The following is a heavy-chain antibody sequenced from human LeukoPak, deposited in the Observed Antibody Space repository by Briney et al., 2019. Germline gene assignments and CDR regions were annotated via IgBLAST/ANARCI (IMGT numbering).Heavy chain of an antibody. CDR3: ARGTAARRRWFDP. V-gene: IGHV4-34*01. Sequence: PSETLSLTCAVYGGSFSGYYWSWIRQPPGKVLEWIGGINHSGSTNYNPSLKSRVTISVDTSKNQFSLKLSSVTAADTAVYYCARGTAARRRWFDPWGQGTLVTVSS. D-gene: IGHD6-6*01. CDR1: GGSFSGYY. CDR2: INHSGST. J-gene: IGHJ5*02.